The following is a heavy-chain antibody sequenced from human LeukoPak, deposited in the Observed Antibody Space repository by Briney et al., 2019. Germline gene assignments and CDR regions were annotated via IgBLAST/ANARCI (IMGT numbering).Heavy chain of an antibody. D-gene: IGHD2/OR15-2a*01. J-gene: IGHJ4*02. CDR3: ASNRVSEDY. Sequence: SVKVSCKASGGTFSIYGISWVRQAPGQGLEWMGGIIPMFGTANSAQKFQGRVTITTDESTSTAFMELSSLRAEDTAVYYCASNRVSEDYWGQGTLVTVSS. CDR2: IIPMFGTA. V-gene: IGHV1-69*05. CDR1: GGTFSIYG.